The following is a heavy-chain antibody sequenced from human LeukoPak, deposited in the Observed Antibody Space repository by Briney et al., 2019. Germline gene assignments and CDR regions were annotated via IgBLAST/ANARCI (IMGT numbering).Heavy chain of an antibody. D-gene: IGHD6-13*01. Sequence: PGGPLRLSCAASGFTFDDYAMHWVRQAPGKGLEWVSGISWNSGSIGYADSVKGRFTISRDNAKNSLYLRMNSLRAEDTALYYCAKSAAGTAPPIDYWGQGTLVTVSS. J-gene: IGHJ4*02. CDR1: GFTFDDYA. V-gene: IGHV3-9*01. CDR3: AKSAAGTAPPIDY. CDR2: ISWNSGSI.